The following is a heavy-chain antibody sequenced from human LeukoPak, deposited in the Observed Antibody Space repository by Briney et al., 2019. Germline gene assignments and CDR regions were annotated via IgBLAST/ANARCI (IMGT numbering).Heavy chain of an antibody. CDR1: GDSINNFY. J-gene: IGHJ5*02. D-gene: IGHD3-10*01. Sequence: SETLSLTCTVSGDSINNFYLSWIRQPAGQGLQWIGRIYTTGSITYNPSLKSRVTMSVDRSKKNFSLRLSSVTAADTAVYYCARDSGTTGEVKFDPWGPGSLVTVSS. CDR2: IYTTGSI. CDR3: ARDSGTTGEVKFDP. V-gene: IGHV4-4*07.